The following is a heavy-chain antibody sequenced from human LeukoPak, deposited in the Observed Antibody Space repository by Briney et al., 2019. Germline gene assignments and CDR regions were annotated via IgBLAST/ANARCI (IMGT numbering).Heavy chain of an antibody. CDR2: IIPILGIA. Sequence: ASVKVSCKASGGTFSSYAISWVRQAPGQGLEWMGRIIPILGIANYAQKFQGRVTITADKSTSTAYMELSSLRSEDTAVYYCARGSEMARTFDYWGQGTLVTVSS. V-gene: IGHV1-69*04. J-gene: IGHJ4*02. D-gene: IGHD5-24*01. CDR3: ARGSEMARTFDY. CDR1: GGTFSSYA.